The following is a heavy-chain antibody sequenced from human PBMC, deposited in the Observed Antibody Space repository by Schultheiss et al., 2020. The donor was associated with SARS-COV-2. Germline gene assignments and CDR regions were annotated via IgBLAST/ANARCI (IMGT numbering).Heavy chain of an antibody. CDR3: ARVGGTTGTTGFSFDY. J-gene: IGHJ4*02. CDR2: IYYSGST. CDR1: GGSISSYY. V-gene: IGHV4-59*12. Sequence: SETLSLTCTVSGGSISSYYWSWIRQPAGKGLEWIGYIYYSGSTNYNPSLKSRVTISVDTSKNQFSLKLSSVTAADTAVYYCARVGGTTGTTGFSFDYWGQGTLVTVSS. D-gene: IGHD1-1*01.